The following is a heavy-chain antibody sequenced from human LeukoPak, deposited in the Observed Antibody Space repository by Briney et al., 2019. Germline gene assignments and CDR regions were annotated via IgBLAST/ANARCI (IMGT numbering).Heavy chain of an antibody. CDR1: GGSINTYY. V-gene: IGHV4-4*07. Sequence: PSETLSLTCSVSGGSINTYYWSCIRQPAGKALEWIGRIHSSGSTHYNPSLKSRVTMSLDTSKNQFSLKLTSVTAADTAVYYCARDNYFFDYWGQGTLVTVPS. CDR3: ARDNYFFDY. D-gene: IGHD1-20*01. CDR2: IHSSGST. J-gene: IGHJ4*02.